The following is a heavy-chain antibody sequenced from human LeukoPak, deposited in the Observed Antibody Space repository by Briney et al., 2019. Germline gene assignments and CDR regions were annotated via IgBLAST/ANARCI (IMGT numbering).Heavy chain of an antibody. CDR2: IYYSGST. CDR1: GGSISSYY. Sequence: SETLSLTCTVSGGSISSYYWSWIRQPPGKGLEWIGYIYYSGSTNYNPSLKSRVTISVDTSKNRFSLKLSSVTAADTAVYYCARAVTGSGAFDYWGQGTLVTVSS. D-gene: IGHD6-25*01. J-gene: IGHJ4*02. V-gene: IGHV4-59*01. CDR3: ARAVTGSGAFDY.